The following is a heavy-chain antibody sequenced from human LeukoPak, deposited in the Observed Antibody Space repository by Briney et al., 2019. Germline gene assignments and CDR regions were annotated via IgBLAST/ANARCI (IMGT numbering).Heavy chain of an antibody. CDR1: GGSFSGYY. Sequence: SETLSLTCAVYGGSFSGYYWSWIRQPPGKGLEWIGEINHSGSTNYNPSLKSRVTISVDTSKNQFSLKLSSVTAADTAVYYCARGSWGYCSSTSCSNQAAIYFDYWGQGTLGTVSS. V-gene: IGHV4-34*01. CDR2: INHSGST. CDR3: ARGSWGYCSSTSCSNQAAIYFDY. J-gene: IGHJ4*02. D-gene: IGHD2-2*01.